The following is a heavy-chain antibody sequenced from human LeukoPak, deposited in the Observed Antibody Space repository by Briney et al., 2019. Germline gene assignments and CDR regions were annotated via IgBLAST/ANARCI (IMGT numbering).Heavy chain of an antibody. CDR2: IYYSGST. V-gene: IGHV4-39*01. CDR3: ARWGRIAAAGKGLDY. CDR1: GGSISSSSYY. J-gene: IGHJ4*02. Sequence: ASETLSLTCTLSGGSISSSSYYWGWIRQPPGKGLEWIGSIYYSGSTYYNPSLKRRVTISVDTSKNQFSLKLSSVTAADTAVYYCARWGRIAAAGKGLDYWGQGTLVTVSS. D-gene: IGHD6-13*01.